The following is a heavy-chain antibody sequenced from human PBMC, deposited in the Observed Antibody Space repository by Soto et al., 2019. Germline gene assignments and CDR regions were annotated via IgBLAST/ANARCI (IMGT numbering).Heavy chain of an antibody. CDR2: ISYDGSNK. J-gene: IGHJ5*02. CDR3: ARGLAFWGGYYEGNWFDP. D-gene: IGHD3-3*01. CDR1: GFTFSSYA. V-gene: IGHV3-30-3*01. Sequence: GGSLRLSCAASGFTFSSYAMHWVRQAPGKGLEWVAVISYDGSNKYYADSVKGRFTISRDNSKNTLYLQMNSLRAEDTAVYYCARGLAFWGGYYEGNWFDPWGQGTLVTVSS.